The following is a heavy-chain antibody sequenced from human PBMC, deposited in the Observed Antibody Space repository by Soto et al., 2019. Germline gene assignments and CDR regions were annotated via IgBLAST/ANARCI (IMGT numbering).Heavy chain of an antibody. CDR2: IYHSGST. V-gene: IGHV4-30-2*01. CDR3: ATQTIVATILN. D-gene: IGHD5-12*01. J-gene: IGHJ4*02. Sequence: QLQLQESGSGLVKPSQTLSLTCAVSGGSISSGGYSWSWIRQPPGKGLEWIGYIYHSGSTYYNTSRKSRVTMSVDRSNHHFSLKLSSVTGEDTAVYYCATQTIVATILNWGQGTLVTVSS. CDR1: GGSISSGGYS.